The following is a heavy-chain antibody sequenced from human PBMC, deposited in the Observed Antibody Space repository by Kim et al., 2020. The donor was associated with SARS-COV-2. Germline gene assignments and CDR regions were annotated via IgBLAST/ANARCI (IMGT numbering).Heavy chain of an antibody. CDR1: GGTFSSYA. J-gene: IGHJ6*03. CDR3: ARGITQGVLPTESSYYYYYYMDV. D-gene: IGHD3-10*01. Sequence: SVKVSCKASGGTFSSYAISWVRQAPGQGLEWMGGIIPIFGTANYAQKFQGRVTITADESTSTAYMELSSLRSEDTAVYYCARGITQGVLPTESSYYYYYYMDVWGKGTTVTVSS. V-gene: IGHV1-69*13. CDR2: IIPIFGTA.